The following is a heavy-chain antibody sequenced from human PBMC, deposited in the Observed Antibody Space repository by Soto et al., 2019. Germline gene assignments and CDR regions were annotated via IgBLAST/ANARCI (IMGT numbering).Heavy chain of an antibody. J-gene: IGHJ6*02. D-gene: IGHD6-13*01. Sequence: GGSLRLSCAASGFTFSSYSMNWVRQAPGKGLEWVSSISSSSSYIYYADSVKGRFTISRDNAKNSLYLQMNSLRAEDTAVYYCAREAGFRPGYYYGMDVWGQGTTVTVSS. V-gene: IGHV3-21*01. CDR3: AREAGFRPGYYYGMDV. CDR2: ISSSSSYI. CDR1: GFTFSSYS.